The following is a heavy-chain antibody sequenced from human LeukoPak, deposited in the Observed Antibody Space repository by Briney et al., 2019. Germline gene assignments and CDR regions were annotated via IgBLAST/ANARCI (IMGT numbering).Heavy chain of an antibody. CDR1: GFTFSSYE. Sequence: GGSLRLSCAASGFTFSSYEMNWVRQAPGKGLEWVSYISSSGSTIYYADSVKGRFTISRDNAKNSLYLQMNSLRVEDTALYYCARDGSSSWYSYFYYYMDVWGKGTTVTISS. D-gene: IGHD6-13*01. J-gene: IGHJ6*03. CDR3: ARDGSSSWYSYFYYYMDV. V-gene: IGHV3-48*03. CDR2: ISSSGSTI.